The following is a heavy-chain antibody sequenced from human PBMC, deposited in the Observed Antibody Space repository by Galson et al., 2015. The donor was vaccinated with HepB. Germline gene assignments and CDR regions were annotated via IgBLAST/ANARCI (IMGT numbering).Heavy chain of an antibody. D-gene: IGHD4-17*01. CDR1: GFTFSDYY. Sequence: SLRLSCAASGFTFSDYYMSWIRQAPGKGLEWVSYISSSGSTIYYADSVKGRFTISRDNAKNSLYLQMNSLRAEDTAVYYCARDSTVTTDGLDYWGQGTLVTVSS. V-gene: IGHV3-11*01. CDR2: ISSSGSTI. CDR3: ARDSTVTTDGLDY. J-gene: IGHJ4*02.